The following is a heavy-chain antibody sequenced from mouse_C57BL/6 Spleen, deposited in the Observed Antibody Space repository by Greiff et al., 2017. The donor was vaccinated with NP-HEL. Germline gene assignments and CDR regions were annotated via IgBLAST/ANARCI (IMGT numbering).Heavy chain of an antibody. CDR3: ARGDYDYDGDY. V-gene: IGHV1-55*01. CDR1: GYTFTSYW. CDR2: IYPGSGSI. J-gene: IGHJ2*01. Sequence: QVQLQQPGAELVKPGASVKMSCKASGYTFTSYWITWVKQRPGQGLEWIGDIYPGSGSINYNEKFKSKATLTVDTSSSTAYMQLSSLTSEDSAVYYCARGDYDYDGDYWGQGTTLTVSS. D-gene: IGHD2-4*01.